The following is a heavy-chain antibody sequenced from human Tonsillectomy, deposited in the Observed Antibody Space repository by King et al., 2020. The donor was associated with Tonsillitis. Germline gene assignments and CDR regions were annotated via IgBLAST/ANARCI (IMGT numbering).Heavy chain of an antibody. CDR1: GGSISSSSYY. CDR2: MYYSGST. J-gene: IGHJ6*03. CDR3: ASGYCSSASCYPVYYYYSMDV. D-gene: IGHD2-2*03. V-gene: IGHV4-39*01. Sequence: LQLQESGPGLMKPSETLFLTCTVAGGSISSSSYYWGWIRQPPGKGLEWIGSMYYSGSTYYNPSLKSRVTMSVDTSKNQFSLKLSSVTAADTAVYYCASGYCSSASCYPVYYYYSMDVWGKGTTVTVSS.